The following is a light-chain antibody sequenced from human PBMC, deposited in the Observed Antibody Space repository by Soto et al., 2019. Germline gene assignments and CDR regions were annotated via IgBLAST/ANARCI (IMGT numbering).Light chain of an antibody. CDR1: QTINSW. Sequence: DIQMTQSPSTLSGSVGDRVTITCRASQTINSWLAWYQQKPGKAPKLLIYKASTLKSGVPSRFSGSGSGTEFTLTISSLQPDDFATYYCQQTYSTPPTFGQGTKVDIK. V-gene: IGKV1-5*03. J-gene: IGKJ1*01. CDR2: KAS. CDR3: QQTYSTPPT.